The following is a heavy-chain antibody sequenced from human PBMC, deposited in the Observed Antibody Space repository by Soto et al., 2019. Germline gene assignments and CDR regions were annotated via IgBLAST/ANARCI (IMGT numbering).Heavy chain of an antibody. CDR2: ICNSGTT. J-gene: IGHJ4*02. Sequence: SETLSLTCTVSGGSIRSYCWTWIRQPPGEGLEWIGCICNSGTTNYNPSLKSRVTISVDTSKNQFSLQLSSVTAADTAVYYCARFPIAAAVYFDYWGQGTLVTVSS. D-gene: IGHD6-13*01. V-gene: IGHV4-59*01. CDR1: GGSIRSYC. CDR3: ARFPIAAAVYFDY.